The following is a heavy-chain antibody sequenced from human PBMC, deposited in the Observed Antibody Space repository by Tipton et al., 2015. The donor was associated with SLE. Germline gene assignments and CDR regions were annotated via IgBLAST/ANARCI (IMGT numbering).Heavy chain of an antibody. CDR3: AKPSRITMVRGVIAPFHV. CDR2: ITGGGGGI. J-gene: IGHJ3*01. Sequence: GSLRLSCTASGFTFRTYAMNWVRQAPGKGLEWVSVITGGGGGIYYADSVKGRFTISRDNSKNTLYLQMNSLRAEDTAVYYCAKPSRITMVRGVIAPFHVWGQGTMVTVSS. V-gene: IGHV3-23*01. D-gene: IGHD3-10*01. CDR1: GFTFRTYA.